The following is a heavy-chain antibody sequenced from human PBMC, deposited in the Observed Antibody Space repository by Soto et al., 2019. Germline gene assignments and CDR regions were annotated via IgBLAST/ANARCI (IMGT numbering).Heavy chain of an antibody. CDR3: ARGRGYCSSTSCYVDY. CDR2: IIPILGIA. V-gene: IGHV1-69*02. D-gene: IGHD2-2*01. CDR1: GGTFSSYT. J-gene: IGHJ4*02. Sequence: QVQLVQSGAEVKKPGSSVKVSCKASGGTFSSYTISWVRQAPGQGLEWMGRIIPILGIANYAQKFQGRVTITADKXTXTAYMELSSLRSEDTAVYYCARGRGYCSSTSCYVDYWGQGTLVTVSS.